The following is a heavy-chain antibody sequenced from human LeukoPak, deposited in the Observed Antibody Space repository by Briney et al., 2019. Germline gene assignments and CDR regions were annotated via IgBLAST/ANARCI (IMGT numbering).Heavy chain of an antibody. Sequence: SETLSLTCTVSGGSISGFYWSWIRQPAGKGLEWIGRIYTSGSTNYNPSLMSRVSMSVDTSKNQFSLKLSSVTAADTAVYYCARDVVLTGYYFDYWGQGTLVTVSS. CDR1: GGSISGFY. J-gene: IGHJ4*02. D-gene: IGHD3-9*01. CDR3: ARDVVLTGYYFDY. CDR2: IYTSGST. V-gene: IGHV4-4*07.